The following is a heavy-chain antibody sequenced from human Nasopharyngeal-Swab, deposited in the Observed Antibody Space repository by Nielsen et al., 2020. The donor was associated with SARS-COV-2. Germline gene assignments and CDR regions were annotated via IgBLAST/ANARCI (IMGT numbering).Heavy chain of an antibody. CDR1: GFTFSSYS. J-gene: IGHJ4*02. CDR3: AKDTYYDFWSGYAPSYYFDY. CDR2: ISSSSSYI. Sequence: GGSLRLSCAASGFTFSSYSMNWVRQAPGKGLEWVSSISSSSSYIYYADSVKGRFTISRDNAKNSLYLQMNSLRAEDTAVYYCAKDTYYDFWSGYAPSYYFDYWGQGTLVTVSS. D-gene: IGHD3-3*01. V-gene: IGHV3-21*04.